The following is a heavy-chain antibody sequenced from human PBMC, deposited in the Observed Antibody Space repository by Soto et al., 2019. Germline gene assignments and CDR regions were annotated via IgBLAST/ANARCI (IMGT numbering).Heavy chain of an antibody. V-gene: IGHV1-3*01. CDR2: INAGNGNT. CDR1: GYTFTSYA. CDR3: ARDHPSAIFGVVIIGNWFDP. J-gene: IGHJ5*02. D-gene: IGHD3-3*01. Sequence: QVQLVQSGAEVKKPGASVKVSCKASGYTFTSYAMHWVRQAPGQRLEWMGWINAGNGNTKYSQKFQGRVTITSDTSASTAYMELSSLRSEDTAVYYCARDHPSAIFGVVIIGNWFDPWGQGTLVTVSS.